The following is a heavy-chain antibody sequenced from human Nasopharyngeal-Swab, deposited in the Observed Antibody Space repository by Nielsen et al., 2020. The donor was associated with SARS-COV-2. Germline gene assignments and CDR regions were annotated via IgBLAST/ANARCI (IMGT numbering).Heavy chain of an antibody. D-gene: IGHD4-23*01. CDR2: ISGSGGST. CDR3: AKDLGVESPLWFDY. Sequence: GGSLRLSCPASGFTFSSYAMSWVRQAPGKGLEWVSEISGSGGSTYYAESVKGRFTISRDNSKNTLYLQMSSLRAEDTAIYYCAKDLGVESPLWFDYWGQGTLLTVSS. J-gene: IGHJ4*02. V-gene: IGHV3-23*01. CDR1: GFTFSSYA.